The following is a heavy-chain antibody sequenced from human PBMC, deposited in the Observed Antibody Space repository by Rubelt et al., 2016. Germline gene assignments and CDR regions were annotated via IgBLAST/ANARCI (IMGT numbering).Heavy chain of an antibody. Sequence: SGSTYYNPSLKSRVTISVDTSKNQFSLKLSSVTAADTAVYYRARDYVGYSYGSPLYNWFDPWGQGTLVTVSS. J-gene: IGHJ5*02. V-gene: IGHV4-39*07. CDR3: ARDYVGYSYGSPLYNWFDP. D-gene: IGHD5-18*01. CDR2: SGST.